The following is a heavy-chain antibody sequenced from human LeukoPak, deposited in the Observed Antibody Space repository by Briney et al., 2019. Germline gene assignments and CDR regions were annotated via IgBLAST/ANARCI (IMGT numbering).Heavy chain of an antibody. D-gene: IGHD5-18*01. Sequence: PSETLSLTCTVSGGSIGSGDYYWSWIRQPPGKGLEWIGYIYYRGSTYYNPPLKSRVTISVDTSKNQFSLKLSSVTAADTAVYYCARDDVDTAMVRGPYFDYWGQGTPVTVSS. J-gene: IGHJ4*02. CDR2: IYYRGST. V-gene: IGHV4-30-4*01. CDR1: GGSIGSGDYY. CDR3: ARDDVDTAMVRGPYFDY.